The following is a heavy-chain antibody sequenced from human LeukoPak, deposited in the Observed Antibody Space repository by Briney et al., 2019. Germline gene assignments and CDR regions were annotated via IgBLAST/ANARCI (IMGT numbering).Heavy chain of an antibody. D-gene: IGHD1-7*01. CDR2: IKGSDK. CDR3: ARDVDWNYDL. Sequence: GGSLRLSCVGSGFTFSNYWMNWVRQAPGKGLEWVANIKGSDKGHVDSVKGRFSVSRDEARNSLYLQMDSLRAEDAAVYYCARDVDWNYDLWGQGAVVRVSS. J-gene: IGHJ4*02. CDR1: GFTFSNYW. V-gene: IGHV3-7*01.